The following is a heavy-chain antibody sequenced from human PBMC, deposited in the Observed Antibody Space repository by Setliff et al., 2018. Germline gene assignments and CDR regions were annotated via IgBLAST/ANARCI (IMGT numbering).Heavy chain of an antibody. V-gene: IGHV7-4-1*02. D-gene: IGHD1-26*01. CDR3: ARVDITTPSESYYFGRGWGYYFDY. CDR1: GYTFTSYA. Sequence: ASVKVSCKASGYTFTSYAMNWVRQAPGQGLEWMGWINTNTGNPTYAQGFTGRFVFSLDTSVSTAYLQISSLKAEDTAVYYFARVDITTPSESYYFGRGWGYYFDYWGQGTLVTVSS. CDR2: INTNTGNP. J-gene: IGHJ4*02.